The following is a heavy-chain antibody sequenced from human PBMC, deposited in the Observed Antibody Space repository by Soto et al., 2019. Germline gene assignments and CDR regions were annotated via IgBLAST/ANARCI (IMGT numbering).Heavy chain of an antibody. V-gene: IGHV4-39*01. D-gene: IGHD3-22*01. CDR2: IYYSGST. CDR3: ASGNYYDSSGYSPTYYYYYGMDV. Sequence: PSETLSLTCTVPGGSISSSSYYWGWIRQPPGKGLEWIGSIYYSGSTYYNPSLKSRVTISVDTSKNQFSLKLSSVTAADTAVYYCASGNYYDSSGYSPTYYYYYGMDVWGQGTTVTVSS. CDR1: GGSISSSSYY. J-gene: IGHJ6*02.